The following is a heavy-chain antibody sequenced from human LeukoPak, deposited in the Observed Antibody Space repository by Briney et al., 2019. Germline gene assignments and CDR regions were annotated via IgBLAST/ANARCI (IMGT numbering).Heavy chain of an antibody. Sequence: GGSLRLSCAASGFTFSDYWMHWVRQVPGKGLVWVSRINTDGRSTIYAASVKGRFTISRDNAKNTLYLQMNSLRGEDTGVYYCGRDESVSGPTTFDFWGQGTLVTVSS. CDR1: GFTFSDYW. CDR3: GRDESVSGPTTFDF. J-gene: IGHJ4*02. D-gene: IGHD6-19*01. CDR2: INTDGRST. V-gene: IGHV3-74*01.